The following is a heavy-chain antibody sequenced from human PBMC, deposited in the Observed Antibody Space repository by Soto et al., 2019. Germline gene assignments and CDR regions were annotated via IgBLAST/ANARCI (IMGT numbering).Heavy chain of an antibody. Sequence: ASVKVSCKASGGTFSSYAISWVRQAPGQGLEWMGGIIPIFGTANYAQKFQGRVTITTDESTSTAYMELRSLRSEDAAVYYCARVQMDPRYYYDSSQQFDYWGQGTLVTVSS. CDR3: ARVQMDPRYYYDSSQQFDY. D-gene: IGHD3-22*01. V-gene: IGHV1-69*05. CDR2: IIPIFGTA. CDR1: GGTFSSYA. J-gene: IGHJ4*02.